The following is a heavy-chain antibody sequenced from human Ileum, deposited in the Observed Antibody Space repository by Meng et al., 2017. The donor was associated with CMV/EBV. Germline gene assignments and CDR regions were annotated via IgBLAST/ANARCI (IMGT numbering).Heavy chain of an antibody. J-gene: IGHJ4*02. CDR2: INLNSGVI. V-gene: IGHV1-2*02. D-gene: IGHD7-27*01. CDR1: GNIFNGYY. Sequence: QMQLEQSGTELKKPGASVKVSCKASGNIFNGYYMHWVRQATGQGLEWVGCINLNSGVIDFAQKFQGRITLTRDTSITTAYMELTRLIYDDTAVYYCARENWVYDYWGQGTLVTVSS. CDR3: ARENWVYDY.